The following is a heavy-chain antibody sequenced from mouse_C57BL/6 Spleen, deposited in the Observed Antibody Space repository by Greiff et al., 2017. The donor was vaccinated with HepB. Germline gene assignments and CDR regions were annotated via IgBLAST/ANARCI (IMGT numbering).Heavy chain of an antibody. J-gene: IGHJ2*01. CDR1: GYAFSSSW. Sequence: QVQLKESGPELVKPGASVKISCKASGYAFSSSWMNWVKQRPGKGLEWIGRIYPGDGDTNYNGKFKGKATLTADKSSSTAYMQLSSLTSEDSAVYFCAHGSYSNWGYWGQGTTLTVSS. D-gene: IGHD2-5*01. V-gene: IGHV1-82*01. CDR3: AHGSYSNWGY. CDR2: IYPGDGDT.